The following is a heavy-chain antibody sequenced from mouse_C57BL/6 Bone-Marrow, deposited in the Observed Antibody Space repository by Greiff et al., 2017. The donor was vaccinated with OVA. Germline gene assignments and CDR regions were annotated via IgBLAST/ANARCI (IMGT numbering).Heavy chain of an antibody. J-gene: IGHJ2*01. CDR3: TALLRDFDY. D-gene: IGHD1-1*01. Sequence: EVKLMESGAELVRPGASVKLSCTASGFNIKDDYMHWVKQRPEQGLEWIGWIDPENGDTEYASKFQGKATITADTSSNTAYLQLSSLTSEDTAVYYCTALLRDFDYWGQGTTLTVSS. CDR1: GFNIKDDY. CDR2: IDPENGDT. V-gene: IGHV14-4*01.